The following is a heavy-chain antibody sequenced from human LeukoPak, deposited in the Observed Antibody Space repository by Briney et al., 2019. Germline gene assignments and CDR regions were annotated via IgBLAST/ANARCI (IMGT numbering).Heavy chain of an antibody. D-gene: IGHD3-10*01. CDR1: GFTFSSYW. J-gene: IGHJ6*02. Sequence: GGSLRLSCAASGFTFSSYWMSWVRQAPGKGLEWVANIKQDGSEKYYVDSVKGRFTISRDNAKNSLYLQMNSLRAEDTAVYYCARDRTMARGVQYYYYYGMDVWGQGTTVTVS. CDR2: IKQDGSEK. CDR3: ARDRTMARGVQYYYYYGMDV. V-gene: IGHV3-7*01.